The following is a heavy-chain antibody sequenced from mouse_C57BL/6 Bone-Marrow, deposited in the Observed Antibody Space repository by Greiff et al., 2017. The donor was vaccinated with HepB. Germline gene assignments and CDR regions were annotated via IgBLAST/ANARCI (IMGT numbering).Heavy chain of an antibody. D-gene: IGHD1-1*01. CDR2: ISGGGGNT. CDR1: GFTFSSYT. J-gene: IGHJ1*03. Sequence: EVNVVESGGGLVKPGGSLKLSCAASGFTFSSYTMSWVRQTPEKRLEWVATISGGGGNTYYPDSVKGRFTISRDNAKNTLYLQMSSLRSEDTALYYCARHATVVAHWYFDVWGTGTTVTVSS. CDR3: ARHATVVAHWYFDV. V-gene: IGHV5-9*01.